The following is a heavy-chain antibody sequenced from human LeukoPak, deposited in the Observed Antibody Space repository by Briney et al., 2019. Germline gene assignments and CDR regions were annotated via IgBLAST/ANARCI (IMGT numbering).Heavy chain of an antibody. CDR1: GYTFTSYG. J-gene: IGHJ5*02. Sequence: ASVKVSCKASGYTFTSYGISGVRQAPGQGLEWMGWVSAYNGNTNYAQKFQGRGTMTTDTSTSTAYMELRSLRSDDTAVYYCARKKAGTRGNWFDPWGQGTLVTVSS. D-gene: IGHD3-10*01. CDR3: ARKKAGTRGNWFDP. CDR2: VSAYNGNT. V-gene: IGHV1-18*04.